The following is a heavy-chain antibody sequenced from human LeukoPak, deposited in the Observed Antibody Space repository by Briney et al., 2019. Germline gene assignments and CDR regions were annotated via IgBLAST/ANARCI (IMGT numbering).Heavy chain of an antibody. J-gene: IGHJ5*02. CDR2: SSTYNGNT. CDR3: ARVRQQLGGNWFDP. V-gene: IGHV1-18*01. D-gene: IGHD6-13*01. Sequence: ASVKVSCKASGYIITSHGISWVRQAPGLGLEWMGWSSTYNGNTNYAQKLQGRVTMTTDTSTSTAYMELRSLRSDDTAVYYCARVRQQLGGNWFDPWGQGTLVTVSS. CDR1: GYIITSHG.